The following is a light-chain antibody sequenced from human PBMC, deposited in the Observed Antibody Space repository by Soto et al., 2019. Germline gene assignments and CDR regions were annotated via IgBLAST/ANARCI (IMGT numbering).Light chain of an antibody. CDR3: QQRSNWPRT. Sequence: EIVFTQSPGSLSLSPGERATLSCRASQSVSSSYLIWYQQKPGQAPRLLIYDVSNRATGIPARFSGSGSGTDFTLTISSLEPEDFAVYYCQQRSNWPRTFGQGTKVDIK. CDR2: DVS. CDR1: QSVSSSY. V-gene: IGKV3-11*01. J-gene: IGKJ1*01.